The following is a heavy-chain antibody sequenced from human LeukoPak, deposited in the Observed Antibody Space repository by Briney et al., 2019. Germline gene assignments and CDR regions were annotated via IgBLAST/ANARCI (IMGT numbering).Heavy chain of an antibody. CDR2: ISSSSSTI. V-gene: IGHV3-48*01. CDR3: ARALLSALSGYESVLSALSGYESGVDY. Sequence: PGRSLRLSCAASGFTFSSYSMNWVRQAPGKGLEWVSYISSSSSTIYYADSVKGRFTISRDNAKNSLYLQMNSLRAEDTAVYYCARALLSALSGYESVLSALSGYESGVDYWGQGTLVTVSS. D-gene: IGHD5-12*01. CDR1: GFTFSSYS. J-gene: IGHJ4*02.